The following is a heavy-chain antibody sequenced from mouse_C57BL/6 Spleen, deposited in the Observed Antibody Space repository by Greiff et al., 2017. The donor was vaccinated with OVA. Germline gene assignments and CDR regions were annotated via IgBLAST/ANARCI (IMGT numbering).Heavy chain of an antibody. J-gene: IGHJ3*01. Sequence: QVQLQQPGAELVQPGASVKLSCKASGYTFTSYWMHWVKQRPGRGLEWIGRIDPNSGGTKFNEKLTSKATLTVDNPSSTAYMQLSSLTAEDSAVYYCARPLYDGYPTGFAYWGQVTLVTVSA. V-gene: IGHV1-72*01. CDR2: IDPNSGGT. CDR3: ARPLYDGYPTGFAY. CDR1: GYTFTSYW. D-gene: IGHD2-3*01.